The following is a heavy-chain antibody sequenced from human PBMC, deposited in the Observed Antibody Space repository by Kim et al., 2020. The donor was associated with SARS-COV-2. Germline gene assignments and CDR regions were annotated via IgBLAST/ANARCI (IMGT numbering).Heavy chain of an antibody. Sequence: GGSLRLSCAAPGFWFSSYNMAWVRQAPGKGLEWVGKINPIGSEIYYVDSVRGRFTISRDNAKNSLYLQMNRLRVEDTAVYYCVRHGHDVKAWYYFDSWG. CDR3: VRHGHDVKAWYYFDS. J-gene: IGHJ4*01. CDR2: INPIGSEI. CDR1: GFWFSSYN. D-gene: IGHD2-8*01. V-gene: IGHV3-7*01.